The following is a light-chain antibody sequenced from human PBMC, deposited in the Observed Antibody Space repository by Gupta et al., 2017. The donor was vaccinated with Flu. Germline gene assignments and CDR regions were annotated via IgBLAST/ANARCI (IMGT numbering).Light chain of an antibody. J-gene: IGKJ5*01. CDR3: QQYKSRRPVT. CDR1: QSVSNN. CDR2: GAP. Sequence: ERATLSCRASQSVSNNVSLYQHRPGQGPRLLILGAPTRATGIPVRFSGSGSGTEFTLTISSMQSEDVAFYYCQQYKSRRPVTFGQGTRLDIK. V-gene: IGKV3D-15*01.